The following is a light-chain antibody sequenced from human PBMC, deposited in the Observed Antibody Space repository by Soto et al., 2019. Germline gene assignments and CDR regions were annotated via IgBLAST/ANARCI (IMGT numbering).Light chain of an antibody. J-gene: IGLJ1*01. CDR2: DVS. V-gene: IGLV2-14*03. Sequence: QSALAQPASVSGSPGQSITFSCTGTSSDVGGYNYVSWYQQHPGKAPKLIFYDVSNRPSGVSNRFSGSKSGNTASLTISGLQAEDEADYYCSSYTSSRTYIFATGTKLTVL. CDR1: SSDVGGYNY. CDR3: SSYTSSRTYI.